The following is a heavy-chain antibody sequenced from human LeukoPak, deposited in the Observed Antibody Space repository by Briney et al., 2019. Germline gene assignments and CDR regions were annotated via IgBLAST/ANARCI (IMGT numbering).Heavy chain of an antibody. CDR3: AVPGYSNYTLVY. CDR2: IYYSGST. D-gene: IGHD4-11*01. V-gene: IGHV4-59*12. J-gene: IGHJ4*02. CDR1: GGSISNYY. Sequence: PSETLSLTCTVSGGSISNYYWSWIRQPPGKGLEWIGYIYYSGSTNYNPSLKSRVTISVDTSKNQFSLKLSSVTAADTAVYYCAVPGYSNYTLVYWGQGTLVTVSS.